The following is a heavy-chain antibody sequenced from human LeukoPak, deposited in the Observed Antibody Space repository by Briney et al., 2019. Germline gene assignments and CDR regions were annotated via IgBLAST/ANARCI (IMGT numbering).Heavy chain of an antibody. CDR2: ISTSGST. CDR1: GDSISGFY. D-gene: IGHD4-17*01. Sequence: SETLSLTRTVSGDSISGFYWSWIRQPAGKGLQWIGRISTSGSTNYNPSLKSRVTMSVDRSTNEFSLTVRSVTAADTALYYCARGLPSYGDYVDYYFYMDVWGKGTTVTVSS. CDR3: ARGLPSYGDYVDYYFYMDV. V-gene: IGHV4-4*07. J-gene: IGHJ6*03.